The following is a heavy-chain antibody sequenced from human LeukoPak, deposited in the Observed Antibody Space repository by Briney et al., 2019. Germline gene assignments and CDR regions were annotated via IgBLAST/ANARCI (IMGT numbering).Heavy chain of an antibody. D-gene: IGHD2-2*01. CDR2: IIGGGGST. CDR1: EFPFSGHG. J-gene: IGHJ4*02. V-gene: IGHV3-23*01. Sequence: GGSLRHSCAASEFPFSGHGMSWVRQAPGKGLEWVSGIIGGGGSTCYADSVKGRFTISGDNSRNTLFLQMNSLRAEDTAVYYCAHGAMYQLDYWGQGTLVTVSS. CDR3: AHGAMYQLDY.